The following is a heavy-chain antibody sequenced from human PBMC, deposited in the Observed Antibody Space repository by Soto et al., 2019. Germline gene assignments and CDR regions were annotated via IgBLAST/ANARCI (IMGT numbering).Heavy chain of an antibody. CDR2: IHYSGST. Sequence: SETLSLTCTVSGGSISSYYWSWIRQPPGKGLEWIGYIHYSGSTNYNPSLTTRITISVDTSKNQLSLKLSPVTAADTAVYYCARVGIAVPVAPFVFDIWGQGTMVTVSS. J-gene: IGHJ3*02. D-gene: IGHD2-2*01. V-gene: IGHV4-59*01. CDR1: GGSISSYY. CDR3: ARVGIAVPVAPFVFDI.